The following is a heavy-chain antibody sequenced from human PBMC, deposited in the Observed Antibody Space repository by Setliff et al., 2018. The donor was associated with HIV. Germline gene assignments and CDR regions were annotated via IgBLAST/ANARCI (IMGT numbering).Heavy chain of an antibody. V-gene: IGHV1-46*01. CDR2: INPSGGSA. Sequence: ASVKVSCKASGYTFTSYYLHWVRQAPGQGLEWMGMINPSGGSASYAQKFQGRVTMTTDTSTSTAYMDLRSLRADDTALYYCARVPRTGPLDYWGQGTLVTVSS. CDR3: ARVPRTGPLDY. J-gene: IGHJ4*02. CDR1: GYTFTSYY.